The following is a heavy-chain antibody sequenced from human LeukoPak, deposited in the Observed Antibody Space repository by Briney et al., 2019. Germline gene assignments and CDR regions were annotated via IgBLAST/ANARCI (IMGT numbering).Heavy chain of an antibody. CDR3: VRPGYCSSISCYLHY. CDR2: ISAYNGNT. Sequence: ASVKVSCKASGGTFSSYAISWVRQAPGQGLEWMGWISAYNGNTNYAQKLQGRVTMTTDTSTSTAYMELRSLRSGDTAVYYCVRPGYCSSISCYLHYWGQGTLVTVSS. J-gene: IGHJ4*02. CDR1: GGTFSSYA. V-gene: IGHV1-18*01. D-gene: IGHD2-2*01.